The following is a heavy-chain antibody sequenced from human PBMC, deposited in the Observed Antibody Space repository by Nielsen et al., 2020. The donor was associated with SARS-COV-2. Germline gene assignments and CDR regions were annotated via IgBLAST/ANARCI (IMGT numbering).Heavy chain of an antibody. CDR2: IYYSGST. V-gene: IGHV4-59*12. J-gene: IGHJ5*02. CDR1: GGSISSYY. CDR3: TREGDDRIPGNWFDP. Sequence: SETLSLTCTVSGGSISSYYWSWIRQPPGKGLEWIGYIYYSGSTNYSPSLKSRVTISLDTSKKHFSLKLNSVTAADTAVYYCTREGDDRIPGNWFDPWGQGRLVTVSS. D-gene: IGHD2-2*01.